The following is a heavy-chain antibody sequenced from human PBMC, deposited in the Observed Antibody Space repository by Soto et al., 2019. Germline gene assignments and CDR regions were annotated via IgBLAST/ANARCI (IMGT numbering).Heavy chain of an antibody. D-gene: IGHD6-19*01. CDR2: ISYEGSNK. CDR3: ARPFDTSGWYDH. CDR1: GFNFSNYA. Sequence: PGGSLRLSCVASGFNFSNYAMHWVRQAPGKGLEWLAIISYEGSNKYSADSVKGRFTISRDNAKNALYLQMNSLRPEDTAVYYCARPFDTSGWYDHWGQGTLVTVSS. J-gene: IGHJ5*02. V-gene: IGHV3-30*03.